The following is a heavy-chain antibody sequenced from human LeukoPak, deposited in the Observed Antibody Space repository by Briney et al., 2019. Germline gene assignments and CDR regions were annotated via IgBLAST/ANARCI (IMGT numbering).Heavy chain of an antibody. J-gene: IGHJ3*02. CDR2: ISYDGSNK. V-gene: IGHV3-30*03. CDR1: GFTFSSYG. CDR3: ASPNNWNDGGAFDI. D-gene: IGHD1-1*01. Sequence: GGSLRLSCAASGFTFSSYGMHWVRQAPGKGLEWVAVISYDGSNKYYADSVKGRFTISRDNSKNTLYLQMNSLRAEDTAVYYCASPNNWNDGGAFDIWGQGTMVTVSS.